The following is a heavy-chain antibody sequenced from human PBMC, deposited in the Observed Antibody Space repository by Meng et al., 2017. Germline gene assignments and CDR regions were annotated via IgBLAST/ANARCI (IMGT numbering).Heavy chain of an antibody. D-gene: IGHD3-10*01. Sequence: QVQRQESGPGLVRPSETLSLTCTVSGGSVSSGSYYWSWIRQPPGKGLEWIGYIYYSGSTNYNPSLKSRVTISVDTSKNQFSLKLSSVTAADTAVYYCARDGDYYGSGSYYYYFDYWGQGTLVTVSS. V-gene: IGHV4-61*01. CDR1: GGSVSSGSYY. CDR3: ARDGDYYGSGSYYYYFDY. CDR2: IYYSGST. J-gene: IGHJ4*02.